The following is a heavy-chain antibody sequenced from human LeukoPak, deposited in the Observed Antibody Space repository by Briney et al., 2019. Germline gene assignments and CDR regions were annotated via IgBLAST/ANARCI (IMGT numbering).Heavy chain of an antibody. CDR3: ARLASSWSFDY. Sequence: GESLKISCKGSGYSFTNYWIGWVRQMPGKGLEWMGIISPDGSDTRYSPSFQGQVTISADKSITTAYLQWSSLKASDTAMYYCARLASSWSFDYWGQGTLVTVSS. CDR1: GYSFTNYW. CDR2: ISPDGSDT. J-gene: IGHJ4*02. D-gene: IGHD6-13*01. V-gene: IGHV5-51*01.